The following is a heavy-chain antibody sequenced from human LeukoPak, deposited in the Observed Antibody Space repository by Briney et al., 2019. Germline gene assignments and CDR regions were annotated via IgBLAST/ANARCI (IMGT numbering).Heavy chain of an antibody. CDR2: IYPGDSDT. CDR1: GYSFTSYW. D-gene: IGHD3-22*01. CDR3: ARPYYDSSGYYYFDY. J-gene: IGHJ4*02. Sequence: GESLKISSKGSGYSFTSYWIGWVRQMPGKGLEWMGIIYPGDSDTRYSPSFQGQVTISADKSISTAYLQWSSLKASDTAMYYCARPYYDSSGYYYFDYWGQGTLVTVSS. V-gene: IGHV5-51*01.